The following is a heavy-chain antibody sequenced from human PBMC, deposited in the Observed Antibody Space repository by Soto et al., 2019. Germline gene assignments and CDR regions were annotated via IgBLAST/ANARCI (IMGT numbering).Heavy chain of an antibody. CDR1: GYTFIGYY. CDR3: GRDGVGATPLGWFDP. CDR2: INPRSGDT. V-gene: IGHV1-2*06. J-gene: IGHJ5*02. D-gene: IGHD1-26*01. Sequence: GASVKVSCKASGYTFIGYYIHWVRQAPGQGLEWMGRINPRSGDTTYAQKFQGRLTMTRDTSISTAYMELSSLGSDDTAVYYCGRDGVGATPLGWFDPWGQGSLVTVSS.